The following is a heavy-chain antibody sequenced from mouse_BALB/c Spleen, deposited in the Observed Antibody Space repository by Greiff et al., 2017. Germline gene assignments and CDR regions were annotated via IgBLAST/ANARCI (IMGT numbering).Heavy chain of an antibody. J-gene: IGHJ4*01. CDR1: GFTFSSFG. V-gene: IGHV5-17*02. Sequence: EVHLVESGGGLVQPGGSRKLSCAASGFTFSSFGMHWVRQAPEKGLEWVAYISSGSSTIYYADTVKGRFTISRDNPKNTLFLQMTSLRSEDTAMYYCARGGSLYAMDYWGQGTSVTVSS. CDR2: ISSGSSTI. CDR3: ARGGSLYAMDY.